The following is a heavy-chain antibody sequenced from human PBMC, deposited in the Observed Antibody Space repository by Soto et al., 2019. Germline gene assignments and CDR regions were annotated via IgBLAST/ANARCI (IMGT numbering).Heavy chain of an antibody. V-gene: IGHV3-30-3*01. CDR3: ARDRQTALTFGGVIDGGDF. CDR1: GFTFSSYV. D-gene: IGHD3-16*02. CDR2: ILADGSHK. J-gene: IGHJ4*02. Sequence: GGSLRLSCAASGFTFSSYVMHWVRRAPGKGLEWVAAILADGSHKNYAESAKGRFTVSRDNSKNTLFLQMNSLRSDDTAVYFCARDRQTALTFGGVIDGGDFWGQGTLVTVSS.